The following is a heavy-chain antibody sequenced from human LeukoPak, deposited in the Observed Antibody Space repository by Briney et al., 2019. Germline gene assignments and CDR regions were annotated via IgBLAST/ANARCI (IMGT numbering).Heavy chain of an antibody. V-gene: IGHV4-34*01. J-gene: IGHJ4*02. CDR1: GGSFSGYY. Sequence: ETLSLTCAVYGGSFSGYYWSWIRQPPGKGLEWIGEINHSGSTNYNPSLKSRVTISVDTSKNQFSLKLSSVTAADTAVYYCAKAVYSYGYIFDYWGQGTLVTVSS. CDR2: INHSGST. CDR3: AKAVYSYGYIFDY. D-gene: IGHD5-18*01.